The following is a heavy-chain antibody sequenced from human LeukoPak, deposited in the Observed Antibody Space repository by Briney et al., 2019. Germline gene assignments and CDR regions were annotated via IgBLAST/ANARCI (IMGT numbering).Heavy chain of an antibody. V-gene: IGHV1-2*02. CDR2: INPNSGGT. CDR3: ARVTYGSGSYYNADYWFDP. D-gene: IGHD3-10*01. Sequence: ASVKVSCKASGYSYTDKYMHWVRQAPGQGLEWMGWINPNSGGTNYAQKFQGRVTMTRDTSISTAYMELSRLRSDDTAVYYCARVTYGSGSYYNADYWFDPWGQGTLVTVSS. CDR1: GYSYTDKY. J-gene: IGHJ5*02.